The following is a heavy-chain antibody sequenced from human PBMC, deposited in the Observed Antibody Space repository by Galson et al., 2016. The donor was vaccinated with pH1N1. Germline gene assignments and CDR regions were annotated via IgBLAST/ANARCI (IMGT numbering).Heavy chain of an antibody. Sequence: CAISGDSVSSIDAAWNWIRQSPSGGLEWLGRTYYRSRWIYDYAGSVSGRITINPDTSKNQFSLQLSSVTPEDTAVYYCAREGVTESGRWENAFAIGSQGTMVTVS. CDR2: TYYRSRWIY. J-gene: IGHJ3*02. CDR1: GDSVSSIDAA. V-gene: IGHV6-1*01. D-gene: IGHD1-26*01. CDR3: AREGVTESGRWENAFAI.